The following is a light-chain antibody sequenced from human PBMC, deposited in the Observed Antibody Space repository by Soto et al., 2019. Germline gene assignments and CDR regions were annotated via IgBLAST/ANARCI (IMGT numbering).Light chain of an antibody. V-gene: IGKV1-5*01. Sequence: DIQMTQSPSALSASVGDRVTITCRASESISSWLAWYQQKPGKAPKRLIYDASTLESGVPSRFSGSGSGTEFTLTISSLQPDDFATYYCQQYDTYSPALTFGGGTKVEIK. J-gene: IGKJ4*01. CDR1: ESISSW. CDR3: QQYDTYSPALT. CDR2: DAS.